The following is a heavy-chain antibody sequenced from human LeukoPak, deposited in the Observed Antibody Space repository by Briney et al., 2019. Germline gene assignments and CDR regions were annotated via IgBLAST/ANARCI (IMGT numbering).Heavy chain of an antibody. J-gene: IGHJ4*02. D-gene: IGHD1-26*01. V-gene: IGHV3-33*01. Sequence: PGGSLRLSCAASGFTFSSYGMHWVRQAPGKGLERVAVIWYDGSNKYYADSVKGRFTISRDNSKNTLYLQMNSLRAEDTAVYYCARDGSGTNDYWGQGTLVTVSS. CDR3: ARDGSGTNDY. CDR2: IWYDGSNK. CDR1: GFTFSSYG.